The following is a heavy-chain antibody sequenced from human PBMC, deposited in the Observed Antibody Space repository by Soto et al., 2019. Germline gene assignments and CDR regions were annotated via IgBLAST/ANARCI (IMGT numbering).Heavy chain of an antibody. CDR3: STTVITAPLLEY. CDR2: IRNKPNGHTT. J-gene: IGHJ4*02. D-gene: IGHD3-3*01. V-gene: IGHV3-72*01. CDR1: GFTFSGHY. Sequence: EVQLVESGGGLVQPGGSLRLSCEGSGFTFSGHYMDWVRQAPGKGLEWLGRIRNKPNGHTTEYAASVKVRFTISRDDSKNLGYLQMNNLKSEDTAVYYCSTTVITAPLLEYWGQGTLVTVSS.